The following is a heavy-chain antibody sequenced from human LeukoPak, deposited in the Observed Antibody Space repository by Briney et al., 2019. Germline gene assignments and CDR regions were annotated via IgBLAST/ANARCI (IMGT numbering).Heavy chain of an antibody. CDR2: IVVGSGNT. D-gene: IGHD6-19*01. CDR1: GFTFTSSA. CDR3: AFIAVAGGPIDY. Sequence: ASVKVSCKASGFTFTSSAVQWVRQARGQRLEWVGWIVVGSGNTNYAQKFQERVTITRDMSTSTAYMELSSLRSEDTAVYYCAFIAVAGGPIDYWGQGTLVTVSS. V-gene: IGHV1-58*01. J-gene: IGHJ4*02.